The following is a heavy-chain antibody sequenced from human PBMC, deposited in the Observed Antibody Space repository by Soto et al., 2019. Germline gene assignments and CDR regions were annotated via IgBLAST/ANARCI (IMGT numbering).Heavy chain of an antibody. Sequence: GGSLRLSCAASGFTFSSYAMSWVRQAPGKGLEWVSAISGSGGSTYYADSVKGRFTISRDNSKNTLYLQMNSLRAEDTAVYYCAKGQTGRDGYNWPHFDYWGQGTLVTVSS. CDR2: ISGSGGST. V-gene: IGHV3-23*01. J-gene: IGHJ4*02. D-gene: IGHD5-12*01. CDR1: GFTFSSYA. CDR3: AKGQTGRDGYNWPHFDY.